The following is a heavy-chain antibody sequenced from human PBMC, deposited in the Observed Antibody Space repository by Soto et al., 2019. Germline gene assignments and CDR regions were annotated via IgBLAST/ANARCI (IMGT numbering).Heavy chain of an antibody. V-gene: IGHV4-59*01. CDR1: GGSISSYY. CDR2: IYYSGST. CDR3: AREGLTGTIGLYYYYGMDV. Sequence: QVQLQESGPGLVKHSETLSLTCTVSGGSISSYYWSWLRQPPGKGLEWIGYIYYSGSTNYNPSLKSRVTISVDTSKNQFSLKLSSVTAADTAVYYCAREGLTGTIGLYYYYGMDVWGQGTTVTVSS. D-gene: IGHD1-7*01. J-gene: IGHJ6*02.